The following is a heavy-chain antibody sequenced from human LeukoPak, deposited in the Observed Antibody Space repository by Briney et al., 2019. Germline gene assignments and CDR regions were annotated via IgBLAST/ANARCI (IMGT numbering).Heavy chain of an antibody. Sequence: SETLSLTCSVSGGSVSNYYWNWIRQVPGKGLKWIGFIYYSERATYNPSLKSRVTISINTSKNQFSLKLTSVTTADTAVYYCARGDLALSGTREYYYYYGMDVWGQGTTVTVSS. V-gene: IGHV4-59*02. CDR1: GGSVSNYY. CDR3: ARGDLALSGTREYYYYYGMDV. D-gene: IGHD3-16*01. CDR2: IYYSERA. J-gene: IGHJ6*02.